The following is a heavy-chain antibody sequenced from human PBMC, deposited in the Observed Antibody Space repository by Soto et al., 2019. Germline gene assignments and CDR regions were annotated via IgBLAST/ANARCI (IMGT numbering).Heavy chain of an antibody. CDR3: VRVGPSRIEVYDSSGYFDY. Sequence: QVQLVESGGGVVQPGRSLRLSCAASGLTFSTYALRWVRQAPGKGLERVALISSDGSNKYYADSVKGRFTISRDNFKNTLSLQMNSLRPEDTVMYYCVRVGPSRIEVYDSSGYFDYWGQGTLVTVSS. D-gene: IGHD3-22*01. V-gene: IGHV3-30-3*01. CDR1: GLTFSTYA. CDR2: ISSDGSNK. J-gene: IGHJ4*02.